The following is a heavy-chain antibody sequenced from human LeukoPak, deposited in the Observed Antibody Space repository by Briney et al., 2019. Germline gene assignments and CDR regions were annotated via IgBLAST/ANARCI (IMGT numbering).Heavy chain of an antibody. CDR3: AREISMSDAFDI. Sequence: SETLSLTCTVSGGSVNISSYYWGWIRQPPGKGLEWIGSIYYSGNTYYNPSLKSRVTISVDKSKNQFSLKLSSVTAADTAVYYCAREISMSDAFDIWGQGTMVTVSS. V-gene: IGHV4-39*07. J-gene: IGHJ3*02. CDR2: IYYSGNT. CDR1: GGSVNISSYY.